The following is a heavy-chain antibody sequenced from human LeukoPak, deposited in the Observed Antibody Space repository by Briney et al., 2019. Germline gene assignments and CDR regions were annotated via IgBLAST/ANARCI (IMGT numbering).Heavy chain of an antibody. CDR3: AINDGSGSYYKSDY. CDR2: IDQSGST. CDR1: GGSISSYY. D-gene: IGHD3-10*01. J-gene: IGHJ4*02. V-gene: IGHV4-34*01. Sequence: SGTLSLTCTVSGGSISSYYWSWIRQPPGKRLEWIGEIDQSGSTNYNPSLKSRVTITIDTSRNQFSLKVNSVTAADTAVYYCAINDGSGSYYKSDYWGQGTLVTVSS.